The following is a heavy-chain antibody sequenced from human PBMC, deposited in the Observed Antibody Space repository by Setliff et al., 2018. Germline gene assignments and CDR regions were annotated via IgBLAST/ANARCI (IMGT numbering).Heavy chain of an antibody. D-gene: IGHD3-10*01. V-gene: IGHV4-38-2*02. CDR2: IYHSGSA. J-gene: IGHJ4*02. CDR3: ARLRPERGSGTPDY. Sequence: SETLSLTCTVSGHPISSRYYWGWIRQPPGKGLAWIGSIYHSGSAYYNPSLKSRVTISVDMSKNQFSLKLSSVTAADTAVYYCARLRPERGSGTPDYWGQGTLVTVSS. CDR1: GHPISSRYY.